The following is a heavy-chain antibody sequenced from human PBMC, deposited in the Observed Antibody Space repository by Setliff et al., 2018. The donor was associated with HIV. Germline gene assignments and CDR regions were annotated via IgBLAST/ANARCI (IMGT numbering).Heavy chain of an antibody. CDR2: HHLSGDT. CDR1: GDSINSGTYY. D-gene: IGHD3-3*01. CDR3: ARHDMRHYDFWSGSPSHWFDP. V-gene: IGHV4-61*02. Sequence: SETLSLTCTVSGDSINSGTYYWSWIRQPAGKGLEWIGRHHLSGDTNYNPSLKRRVTVSVDTSKNQFSLKLSSVTAADTAVYYCARHDMRHYDFWSGSPSHWFDPWGQGTLVTVSS. J-gene: IGHJ5*02.